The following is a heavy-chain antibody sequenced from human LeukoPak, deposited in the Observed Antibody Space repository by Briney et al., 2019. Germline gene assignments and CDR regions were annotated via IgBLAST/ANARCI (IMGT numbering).Heavy chain of an antibody. J-gene: IGHJ5*02. CDR1: GFTFSSYG. Sequence: HPGRSLRLSCAASGFTFSSYGMHWVRQAPGKGLEWVAVISYDGSNKYYADSVKGRFTISRDNSKNTLYLQMNSLRAEDTAVYYCARDSYNWFDPWGQGTLVTVSS. CDR3: ARDSYNWFDP. D-gene: IGHD2-2*01. V-gene: IGHV3-30*03. CDR2: ISYDGSNK.